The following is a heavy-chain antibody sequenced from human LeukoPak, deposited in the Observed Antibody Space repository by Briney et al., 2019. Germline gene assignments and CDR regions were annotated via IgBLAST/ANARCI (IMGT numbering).Heavy chain of an antibody. D-gene: IGHD5-18*01. CDR3: AKAFGGYSQGCFDP. CDR2: FSSDGSST. CDR1: GFTFSSYW. Sequence: GGSLRLSCAASGFTFSSYWMHWVRQAPGKGLVWVSRFSSDGSSTTYADSVKGRFTISRDNAKNTLYLQMNSLRAEDTAVYYCAKAFGGYSQGCFDPWGQGTLVTVSS. J-gene: IGHJ5*02. V-gene: IGHV3-74*01.